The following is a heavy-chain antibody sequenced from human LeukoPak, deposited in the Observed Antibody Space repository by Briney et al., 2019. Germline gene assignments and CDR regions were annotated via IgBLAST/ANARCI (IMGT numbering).Heavy chain of an antibody. CDR1: GFTFSSYE. Sequence: GGSLRLSCAASGFTFSSYETNWVRQAPGKGLEWVSYISSSGSTIYYADSVKGRFTISRDNAKNSLYLQMNSLRAEDTAVYYCARVGELLSFDYWGQGTLVTVSS. CDR2: ISSSGSTI. J-gene: IGHJ4*02. V-gene: IGHV3-48*03. D-gene: IGHD1-26*01. CDR3: ARVGELLSFDY.